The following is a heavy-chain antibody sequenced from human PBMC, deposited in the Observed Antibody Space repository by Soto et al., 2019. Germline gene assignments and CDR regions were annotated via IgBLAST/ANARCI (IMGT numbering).Heavy chain of an antibody. CDR2: ISWNSGSI. CDR3: AKEAAAAPKERWFDP. J-gene: IGHJ5*02. D-gene: IGHD6-13*01. V-gene: IGHV3-9*01. Sequence: EVQLVESGGGLVQPGRSLRLSCAASGFTFDDYAMHWVRQAPGKGLEWVSGISWNSGSIGYADSVKGRFTISRDNAKNSLYLQMTSLRAEDTALYYCAKEAAAAPKERWFDPWGQGTLVTVSS. CDR1: GFTFDDYA.